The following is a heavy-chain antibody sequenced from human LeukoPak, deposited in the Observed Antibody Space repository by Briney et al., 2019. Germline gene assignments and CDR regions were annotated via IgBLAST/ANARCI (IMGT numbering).Heavy chain of an antibody. CDR3: ARERPRQGIDY. CDR2: IYYSGST. CDR1: GGSISSYY. Sequence: PSETLSLTCTVSGGSISSYYWSWIRQPPGKGLEWIGYIYYSGSTNYNPSLKNRVTISVDTSKNQFSLKLSSVTAADTAVYYCARERPRQGIDYWGQGTLVTVSS. D-gene: IGHD3-10*01. J-gene: IGHJ4*02. V-gene: IGHV4-59*01.